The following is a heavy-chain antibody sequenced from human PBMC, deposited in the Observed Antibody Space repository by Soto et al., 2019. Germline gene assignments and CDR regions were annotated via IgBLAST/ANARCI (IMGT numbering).Heavy chain of an antibody. Sequence: PSETLSLTCAVYGGSFSGYYWSWIRQPPGEGLEWIGEINHTGRTNNNPSLESRVTIAVDTSRNQFSLKLSSVTAADTAVYYCAGGDESSGFLENYCYHWRQGILVTVSA. J-gene: IGHJ4*02. V-gene: IGHV4-34*01. CDR1: GGSFSGYY. CDR2: INHTGRT. D-gene: IGHD3-22*01. CDR3: AGGDESSGFLENYCYH.